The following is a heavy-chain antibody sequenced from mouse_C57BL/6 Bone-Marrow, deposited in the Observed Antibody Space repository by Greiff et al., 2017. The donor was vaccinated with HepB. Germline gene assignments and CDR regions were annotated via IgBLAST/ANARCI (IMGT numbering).Heavy chain of an antibody. CDR2: IWWDDDK. CDR3: ARIEGAPYYYGSSETWFAY. D-gene: IGHD1-1*01. Sequence: ESGPGILQPSQTLSLTCSFSGFSLSTFGMGVGWIRQPSGKGLEWLAHIWWDDDKYYNPALKSRLTISKDTSKNQVFLKIANVDTADTATYYCARIEGAPYYYGSSETWFAYWGQGTLVTVSA. CDR1: GFSLSTFGMG. J-gene: IGHJ3*01. V-gene: IGHV8-8*01.